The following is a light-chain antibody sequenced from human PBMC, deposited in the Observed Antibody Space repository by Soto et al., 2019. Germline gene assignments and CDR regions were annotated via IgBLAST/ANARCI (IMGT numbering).Light chain of an antibody. V-gene: IGKV1-33*01. CDR2: DAS. Sequence: DIQMTQSPSSLSASVGDRVTITCQASQDISNYLNWYQQKPGKAPKLLIYDASNLETGVPSRFSGSGSGTDFTFTITCMQPEDIATYYCQQYKHLITFGQGTRLEIK. CDR3: QQYKHLIT. J-gene: IGKJ5*01. CDR1: QDISNY.